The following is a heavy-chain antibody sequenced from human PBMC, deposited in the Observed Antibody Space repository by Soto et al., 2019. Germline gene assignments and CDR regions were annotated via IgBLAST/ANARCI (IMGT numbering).Heavy chain of an antibody. D-gene: IGHD1-26*01. CDR3: ARYSRRRADSGTRPLYYFDY. V-gene: IGHV4-30-4*01. Sequence: QVQLKESGPGLVKPSQTLSLTCSVSGGSIGSGDYYWSWVRQSPGKGLEWIGYIYYTGNTYYNPSRGSRVTLALDTAQNQLSLRLSDVTVADTAWYYCARYSRRRADSGTRPLYYFDYWGQGTLVTVSS. J-gene: IGHJ4*02. CDR2: IYYTGNT. CDR1: GGSIGSGDYY.